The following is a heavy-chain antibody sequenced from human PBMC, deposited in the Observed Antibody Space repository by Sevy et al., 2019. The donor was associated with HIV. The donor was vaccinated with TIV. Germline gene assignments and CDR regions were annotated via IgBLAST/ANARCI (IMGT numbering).Heavy chain of an antibody. J-gene: IGHJ6*02. CDR1: GFTFSNYW. CDR2: IKLDGSEK. CDR3: ARDCSSTSCLWGLNV. D-gene: IGHD2-2*01. Sequence: GSLRLSCAASGFTFSNYWMSWVRQAPGKGLEWVANIKLDGSEKYHVDSVKGRFTISRDNAKNSLYLQMNSLRAEDTALYYCARDCSSTSCLWGLNVWGQGTTVTVSS. V-gene: IGHV3-7*03.